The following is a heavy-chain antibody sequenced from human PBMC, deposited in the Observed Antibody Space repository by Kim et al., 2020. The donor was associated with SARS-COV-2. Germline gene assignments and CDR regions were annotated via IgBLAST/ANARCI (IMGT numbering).Heavy chain of an antibody. CDR1: GFTFNNYA. D-gene: IGHD3-10*01. J-gene: IGHJ5*02. CDR2: VSGSGYST. Sequence: GGSLRLSCASSGFTFNNYAMSWVRQAPGKGLEWGSSVSGSGYSTYYGDAVKGRFTISRDNSENTLYLQMNSLRAEDTALYYCAKVYGSGSENWFDPWGQGTLVTVSS. CDR3: AKVYGSGSENWFDP. V-gene: IGHV3-23*01.